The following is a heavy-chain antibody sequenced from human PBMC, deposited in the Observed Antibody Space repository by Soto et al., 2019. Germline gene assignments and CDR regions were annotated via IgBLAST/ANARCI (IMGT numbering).Heavy chain of an antibody. CDR1: VGSISSGGYY. CDR3: ARESEFYCSGGSCYYFDY. J-gene: IGHJ4*02. CDR2: IYYSGST. Sequence: QVQLQESGPGLVKPSQTLSLTCTVSVGSISSGGYYWSWIRQHPGKGLEWIGYIYYSGSTYYNPSLKSRVTITVDTSKNHYPLKQSSVTAADTAVYYCARESEFYCSGGSCYYFDYWGQGTLVTVSS. V-gene: IGHV4-31*03. D-gene: IGHD2-15*01.